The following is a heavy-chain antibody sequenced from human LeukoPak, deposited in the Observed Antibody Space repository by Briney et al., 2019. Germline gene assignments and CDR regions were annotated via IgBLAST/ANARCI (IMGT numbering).Heavy chain of an antibody. CDR2: IWYDGSNK. Sequence: PGGSLRLSCAASGFTFSRNWMSWLRQAPGKGLEWVAVIWYDGSNKYYADSVKGRFTISRDSSKNTLDLQMNSLRAEDTAVYYCVRVGYTNYGIDYWGQGTLVTVSS. V-gene: IGHV3-33*08. CDR3: VRVGYTNYGIDY. CDR1: GFTFSRNW. D-gene: IGHD4-11*01. J-gene: IGHJ4*02.